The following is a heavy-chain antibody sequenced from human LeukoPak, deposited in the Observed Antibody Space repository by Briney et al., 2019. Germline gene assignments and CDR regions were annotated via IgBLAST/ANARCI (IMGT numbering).Heavy chain of an antibody. CDR2: ISSSGSTI. D-gene: IGHD5-24*01. CDR3: AGGDGYNLNPYYFDY. CDR1: GFTFSDYY. V-gene: IGHV3-11*01. Sequence: GRSLRLSCAASGFTFSDYYMSWIRQAPGRGLEWVSYISSSGSTIYYADSVKGRFTISRDNAKNSLYLQMNSLRAEDTAVYYCAGGDGYNLNPYYFDYWGQGTLVTVSS. J-gene: IGHJ4*02.